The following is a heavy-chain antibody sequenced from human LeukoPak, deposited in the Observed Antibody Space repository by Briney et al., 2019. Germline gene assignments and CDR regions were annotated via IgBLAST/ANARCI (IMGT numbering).Heavy chain of an antibody. CDR2: IYYSGST. D-gene: IGHD4-11*01. CDR1: GGSISSYY. CDR3: ARDLHHYYFDY. Sequence: SETLSLTCTVSGGSISSYYWSWIRQPPGKGLEWIGYIYYSGSTNYNPSLKSRVTISVDTPKNQFSLKLSSVTAADTAVYYCARDLHHYYFDYWGQGTLVTVSS. V-gene: IGHV4-59*12. J-gene: IGHJ4*02.